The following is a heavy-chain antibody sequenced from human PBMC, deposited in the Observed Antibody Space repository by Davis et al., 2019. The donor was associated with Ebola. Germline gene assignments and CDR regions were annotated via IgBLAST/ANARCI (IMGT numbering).Heavy chain of an antibody. CDR3: TREMTSMSYFEH. CDR2: IYRSERT. V-gene: IGHV4-4*02. Sequence: MPSETLSLTCAVSGGSISSDNWWSWVRQSPGKGLEWIGEIYRSERTNYNPSLKSRVTISRDTSKNQFSLKLTSVTAADTAIYFCTREMTSMSYFEHWGQGALVTVSS. D-gene: IGHD3-10*01. CDR1: GGSISSDNW. J-gene: IGHJ4*02.